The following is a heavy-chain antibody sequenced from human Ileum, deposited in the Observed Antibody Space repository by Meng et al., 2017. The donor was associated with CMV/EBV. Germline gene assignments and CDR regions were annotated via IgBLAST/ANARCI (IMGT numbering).Heavy chain of an antibody. CDR3: ARVPPGNYGLMDV. CDR2: ISYDESTT. CDR1: GFTLSSYW. V-gene: IGHV3-74*01. D-gene: IGHD4-17*01. Sequence: GGSLRLSCAASGFTLSSYWMHWVRQAPGKGLVWVSRISYDESTTNYADSVKGRFTISRDNAETTLFLQMNSLRAEDTAVYYCARVPPGNYGLMDVWGQGTTVTVSS. J-gene: IGHJ6*02.